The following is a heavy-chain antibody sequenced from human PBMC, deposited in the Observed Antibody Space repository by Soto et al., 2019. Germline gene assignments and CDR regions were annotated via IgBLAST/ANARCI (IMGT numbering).Heavy chain of an antibody. CDR3: AKARNYYGSGSYYPHYYYAMDV. D-gene: IGHD3-10*01. CDR1: GFTFRSYA. V-gene: IGHV3-23*01. CDR2: ISGGGGGT. Sequence: GGSLRLSCAASGFTFRSYAMSWVRQAPGKGLEWVSAISGGGGGTYYARSVKGRFTISSDIFKNTLYLEMNSLRAEDTAVYYCAKARNYYGSGSYYPHYYYAMDVWGLGTTVTVSS. J-gene: IGHJ6*02.